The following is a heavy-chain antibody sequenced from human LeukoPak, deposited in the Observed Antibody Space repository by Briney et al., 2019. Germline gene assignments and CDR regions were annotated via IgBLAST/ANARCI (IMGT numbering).Heavy chain of an antibody. Sequence: SETLSLTCTVSGGSISSSYWSWIRQPPGKGLEWIGYIYYTGSTTYNPSLKSRVTISVDTSKNQFSLKLSSVTAADTAVYYCARRVLGQLVHYFDYWGQGTLVTVSS. CDR2: IYYTGST. CDR1: GGSISSSY. D-gene: IGHD6-6*01. J-gene: IGHJ4*02. V-gene: IGHV4-59*08. CDR3: ARRVLGQLVHYFDY.